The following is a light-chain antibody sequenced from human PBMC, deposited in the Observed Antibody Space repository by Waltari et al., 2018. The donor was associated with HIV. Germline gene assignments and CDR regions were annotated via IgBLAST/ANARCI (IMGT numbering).Light chain of an antibody. J-gene: IGLJ3*02. CDR2: ADS. CDR3: QVWDSSIDHPGV. CDR1: NIGSKS. V-gene: IGLV3-21*02. Sequence: SYVLTQPPSVSVAPGQTARITCGGNNIGSKSVHWYQQKPGQAPVLVVYADSDRPSGIPERVSGSNSGNTATLTISRVEAGDEADYYCQVWDSSIDHPGVFGGGTKLTVL.